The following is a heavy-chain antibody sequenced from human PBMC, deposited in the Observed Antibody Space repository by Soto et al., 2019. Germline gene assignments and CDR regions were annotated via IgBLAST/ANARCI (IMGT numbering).Heavy chain of an antibody. Sequence: GGSLRLSCAASGFSFSDYWMSWVRQAPGKGLEWVANINQDGSETHYVDSLKGRFTISRDNAKKSLYLQVSSLRVEDTGVYYCARDKIVGATRLDYWGQGTMVT. CDR3: ARDKIVGATRLDY. CDR1: GFSFSDYW. V-gene: IGHV3-7*04. J-gene: IGHJ4*02. CDR2: INQDGSET. D-gene: IGHD1-26*01.